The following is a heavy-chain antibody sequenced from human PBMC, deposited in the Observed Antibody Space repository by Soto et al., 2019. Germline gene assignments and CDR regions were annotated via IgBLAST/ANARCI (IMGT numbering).Heavy chain of an antibody. CDR2: IYPEDSET. CDR3: ARRRSSTAFDI. J-gene: IGHJ3*02. Sequence: PGESLKISCKGSGYSFTNYWIGWVRQMPGKDLEWIGIIYPEDSETRYSPSFQGLVTISVDKSISTAYLQWSNLKASDTAMYYCARRRSSTAFDIWGQGTMVTVSS. V-gene: IGHV5-51*01. D-gene: IGHD2-2*01. CDR1: GYSFTNYW.